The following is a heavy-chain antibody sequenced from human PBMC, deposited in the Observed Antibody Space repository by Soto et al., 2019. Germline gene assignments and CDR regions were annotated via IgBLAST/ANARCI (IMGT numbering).Heavy chain of an antibody. D-gene: IGHD6-19*01. V-gene: IGHV4-34*01. CDR1: GGSFSGYY. J-gene: IGHJ5*02. Sequence: XXTLSLTFAVYGGSFSGYYWRWIHQPPGKGLEWIGEINHSGSTNYNPSLKSRVTISVDTSKNQFSLRLTSVTAADTAIYYCARRGSDIAVAGDWFDPWGQGTLVTVSS. CDR3: ARRGSDIAVAGDWFDP. CDR2: INHSGST.